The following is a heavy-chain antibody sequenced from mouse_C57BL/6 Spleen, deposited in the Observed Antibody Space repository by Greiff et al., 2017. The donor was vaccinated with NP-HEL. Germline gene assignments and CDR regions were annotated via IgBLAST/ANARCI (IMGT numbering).Heavy chain of an antibody. J-gene: IGHJ2*01. Sequence: QVQLQQSGPELVKPGASVKISCKASGYAFSSSWMNWVKQRPGKGLEWIGRIYPGDGDTNYNGKFKGKATLTADKSSSTAYMQLSSLTSEDSAVYSGAESFYYYGSSLDYFDYWGQGTTLTVSS. CDR3: AESFYYYGSSLDYFDY. CDR1: GYAFSSSW. CDR2: IYPGDGDT. D-gene: IGHD1-1*01. V-gene: IGHV1-82*01.